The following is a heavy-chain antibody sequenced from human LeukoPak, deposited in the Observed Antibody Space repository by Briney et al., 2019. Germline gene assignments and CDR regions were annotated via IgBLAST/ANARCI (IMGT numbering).Heavy chain of an antibody. V-gene: IGHV4-39*07. Sequence: SETLSLTCTVSGGSISSSSYYWGWIRQPPGKGLEWIGSIYYSGSTNYNPSLKSRVTISVDTSKNQFSLKLSSVTAADTAVYYCARRGEVAPPAGHYYYGMDVWGQGTTVTVSS. CDR1: GGSISSSSYY. J-gene: IGHJ6*02. CDR2: IYYSGST. CDR3: ARRGEVAPPAGHYYYGMDV. D-gene: IGHD2-2*01.